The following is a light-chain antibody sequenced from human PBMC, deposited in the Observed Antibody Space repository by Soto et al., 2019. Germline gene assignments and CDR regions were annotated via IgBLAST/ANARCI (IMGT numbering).Light chain of an antibody. CDR3: QQYHNSPWT. V-gene: IGKV3-20*01. J-gene: IGKJ1*01. CDR2: GAS. Sequence: EIVLTQSPGTRSLSPGERATLSCRARQSFSTNYLAWYQQKPGQAPRLLVYGASSRATGIPDRFSGSGSGTAFTLTISRLEPEDFAVYYCQQYHNSPWTFGQGTKVDIK. CDR1: QSFSTNY.